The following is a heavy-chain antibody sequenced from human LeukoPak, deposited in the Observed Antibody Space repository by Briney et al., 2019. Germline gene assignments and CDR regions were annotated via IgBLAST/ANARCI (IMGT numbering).Heavy chain of an antibody. CDR3: AKGNQQWLVHAFDI. J-gene: IGHJ3*02. CDR1: GGSISSGNYY. V-gene: IGHV4-61*02. D-gene: IGHD6-19*01. Sequence: SETLSLTCTVSGGSISSGNYYWTWIRQPAGKGLELIGRIYTSGSTSYNPSLKSRVTISVDTSRNQFSLKLSSVTAADTAVYYCAKGNQQWLVHAFDIWGQGTMVTVSS. CDR2: IYTSGST.